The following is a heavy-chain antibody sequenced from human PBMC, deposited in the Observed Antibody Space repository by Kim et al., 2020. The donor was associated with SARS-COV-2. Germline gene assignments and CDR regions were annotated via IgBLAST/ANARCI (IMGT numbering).Heavy chain of an antibody. V-gene: IGHV3-48*03. CDR3: ARGFFNLYGMDV. D-gene: IGHD3-3*01. Sequence: YYADYVKGRFTISRDNDKHSLYLQMNSLRAEDKAAYYWARGFFNLYGMDVWGQGTTVTVSS. J-gene: IGHJ6*02.